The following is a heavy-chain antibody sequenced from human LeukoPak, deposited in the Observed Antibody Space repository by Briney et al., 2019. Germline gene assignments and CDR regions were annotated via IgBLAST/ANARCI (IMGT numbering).Heavy chain of an antibody. CDR2: ISGSGGST. CDR3: AKLGAAAGTNWFDP. Sequence: GGSLRPSCAPYGFTFSSYAMSWVRQAPGKGLEWVSAISGSGGSTYYADSVKGRFTISRDNSKNPLYLQMTSLRAEDTAVYYCAKLGAAAGTNWFDPWGQGTLVTVS. D-gene: IGHD6-13*01. V-gene: IGHV3-23*01. J-gene: IGHJ5*02. CDR1: GFTFSSYA.